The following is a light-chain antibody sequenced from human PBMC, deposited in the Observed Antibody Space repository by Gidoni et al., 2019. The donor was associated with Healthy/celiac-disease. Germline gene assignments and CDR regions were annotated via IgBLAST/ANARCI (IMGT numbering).Light chain of an antibody. Sequence: SYELTQPPSVSVSPGQTASITCSGDNLGDKYACWYQQKPGQCPVLVIYQDSKRPSGIPERFSGSNSGNTATLTISGTQAMDEADYYCQAWDSSTSVVFGGGTKLTVL. CDR1: NLGDKY. J-gene: IGLJ2*01. CDR3: QAWDSSTSVV. V-gene: IGLV3-1*01. CDR2: QDS.